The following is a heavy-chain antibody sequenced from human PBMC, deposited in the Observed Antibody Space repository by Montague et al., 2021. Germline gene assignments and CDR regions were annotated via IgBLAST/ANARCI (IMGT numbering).Heavy chain of an antibody. CDR1: GGSFSVYS. J-gene: IGHJ6*02. D-gene: IGHD1-26*01. CDR3: ARRGIVGGGQKGYFYAMDV. CDR2: VNERGSS. Sequence: SETLSLTCAVSGGSFSVYSWTWIRQSPGNRLEWIGEVNERGSSNFNPSLKSRLTISVDTSNKHLSLNLRSVTAADTAVYYCARRGIVGGGQKGYFYAMDVWGQGTRSSSL. V-gene: IGHV4-34*01.